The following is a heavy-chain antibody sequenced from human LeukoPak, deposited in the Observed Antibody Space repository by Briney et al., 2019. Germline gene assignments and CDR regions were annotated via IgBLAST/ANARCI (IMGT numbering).Heavy chain of an antibody. J-gene: IGHJ5*02. CDR1: GYTFTSYG. D-gene: IGHD3-10*01. Sequence: ASVKVSCTASGYTFTSYGISWVRQAPGQGLEWMGWISAYNGNTNYAQKLQGRVTMTTDTSTSTAYMELRSLRADDTAVYYCARSGYYGSGSYHNWFDPWGQGTLVTVSS. CDR2: ISAYNGNT. CDR3: ARSGYYGSGSYHNWFDP. V-gene: IGHV1-18*04.